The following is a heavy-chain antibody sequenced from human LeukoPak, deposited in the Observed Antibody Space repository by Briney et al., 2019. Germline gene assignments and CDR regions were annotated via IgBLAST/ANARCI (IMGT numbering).Heavy chain of an antibody. V-gene: IGHV1-18*01. CDR1: GYDFTSHG. Sequence: ASVTVSCTTSGYDFTSHGIFWVRQAPGQGLEWMGWISPYNGDTKYGQRFQGRVTMTTYTPTTTAYMELRSLRFDDTAVYYCARVGLGIGWYADLWGRGTLVTVLS. CDR2: ISPYNGDT. J-gene: IGHJ2*01. CDR3: ARVGLGIGWYADL. D-gene: IGHD7-27*01.